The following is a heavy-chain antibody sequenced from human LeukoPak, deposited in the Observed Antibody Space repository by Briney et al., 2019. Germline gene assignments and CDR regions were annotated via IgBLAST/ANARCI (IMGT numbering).Heavy chain of an antibody. J-gene: IGHJ4*02. D-gene: IGHD2-15*01. Sequence: GGSLRLSCAASGFTFSSYWMHWVRQAPGKGLVWVSRINSDGSSTSYADSVKGRFTISRDNAKNTLYLQMNSLRAEDTAVNYCARDQGCSGGSCYPGPHDYWGQGTLVTVSS. CDR3: ARDQGCSGGSCYPGPHDY. V-gene: IGHV3-74*01. CDR1: GFTFSSYW. CDR2: INSDGSST.